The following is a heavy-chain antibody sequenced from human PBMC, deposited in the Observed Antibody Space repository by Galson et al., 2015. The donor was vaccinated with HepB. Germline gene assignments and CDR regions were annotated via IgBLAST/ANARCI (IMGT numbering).Heavy chain of an antibody. CDR2: IVPHSGAT. CDR3: ARGVLPPALDS. Sequence: SVKVSCKASGYTFSVFYIHWVRQAPGQGLEWMGWIVPHSGATTYSQKFQGRVTMTRDTSINTVHMELSGLRSDDAAVYYCARGVLPPALDSWGQGTLVTVSS. J-gene: IGHJ4*02. CDR1: GYTFSVFY. D-gene: IGHD2-2*01. V-gene: IGHV1-2*02.